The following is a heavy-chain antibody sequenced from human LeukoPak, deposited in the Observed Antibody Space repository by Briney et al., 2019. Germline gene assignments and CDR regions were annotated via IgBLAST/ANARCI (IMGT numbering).Heavy chain of an antibody. J-gene: IGHJ5*02. Sequence: PSETLSLTCAVSGYSINSGHYWGWIRQPPGKGLEWIGSIYHSGSTFYNPSLKSRVAISLDTSKNQFSLELSSVTAADTAVYYCARDSISPGRNRFDPWGQGTLVGVSS. V-gene: IGHV4-38-2*02. CDR1: GYSINSGHY. D-gene: IGHD1-26*01. CDR2: IYHSGST. CDR3: ARDSISPGRNRFDP.